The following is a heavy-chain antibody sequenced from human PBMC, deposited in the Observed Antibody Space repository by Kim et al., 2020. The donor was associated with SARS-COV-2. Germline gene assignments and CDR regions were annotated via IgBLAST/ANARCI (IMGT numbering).Heavy chain of an antibody. CDR2: IKQDGSEK. Sequence: GGSLRLSCAASGFTFSSYWMSWVRQAPGKGLEWVANIKQDGSEKYYVDSVKGRFTISRDNAKNSLYLQMNSLRAEGTAVYYCASNHGSSGWYGAVGAFDIWGQGTMVTVSS. J-gene: IGHJ3*02. V-gene: IGHV3-7*03. CDR1: GFTFSSYW. D-gene: IGHD6-19*01. CDR3: ASNHGSSGWYGAVGAFDI.